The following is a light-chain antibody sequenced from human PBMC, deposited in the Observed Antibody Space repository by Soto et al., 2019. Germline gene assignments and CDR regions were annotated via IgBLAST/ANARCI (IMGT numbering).Light chain of an antibody. J-gene: IGLJ1*01. CDR2: GNS. Sequence: QSVLTQPPSVSGAPGQRVTISCTGSSSNIGALYDVHWYQQLPGTAPKLLIYGNSNRPSGVPDRFSGSKSGTSASLAITGLQAEDEADYYCQSYDNSLSVYVFGTGTKVTVL. CDR3: QSYDNSLSVYV. CDR1: SSNIGALYD. V-gene: IGLV1-40*01.